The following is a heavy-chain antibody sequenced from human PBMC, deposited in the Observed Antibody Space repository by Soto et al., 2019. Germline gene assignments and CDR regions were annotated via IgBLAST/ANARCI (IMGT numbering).Heavy chain of an antibody. CDR1: GGSISSCY. CDR3: ARERRVYGSGTGYYYYGMDV. D-gene: IGHD3-10*01. V-gene: IGHV4-59*01. CDR2: IYYSGST. Sequence: PSETLSLTCTVSGGSISSCYWSWIRQPPGKGLEWIGYIYYSGSTNYNPSLKSRVTISVDTSKNQFSLKLSSVTAADTAVYYCARERRVYGSGTGYYYYGMDVWGQGTTVTVSS. J-gene: IGHJ6*02.